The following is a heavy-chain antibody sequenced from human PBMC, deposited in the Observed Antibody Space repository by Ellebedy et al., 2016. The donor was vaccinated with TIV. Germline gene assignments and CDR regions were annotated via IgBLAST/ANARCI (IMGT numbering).Heavy chain of an antibody. CDR3: ARVLRGLWFGELFKPFDY. Sequence: ASVKVSCKASGGTFSSYGISWVRQAPGQGLEWMGWISAYNGNTNYAQKLQGRVTMTTDTSTSTAYMELSRLRSDDTAVYYCARVLRGLWFGELFKPFDYWGQGTLVTVSS. CDR2: ISAYNGNT. D-gene: IGHD3-10*01. J-gene: IGHJ4*02. CDR1: GGTFSSYG. V-gene: IGHV1-18*01.